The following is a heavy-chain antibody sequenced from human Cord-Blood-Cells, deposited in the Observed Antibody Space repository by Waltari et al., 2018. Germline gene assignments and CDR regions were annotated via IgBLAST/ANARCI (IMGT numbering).Heavy chain of an antibody. J-gene: IGHJ3*02. CDR3: ARGLLNAFDI. CDR1: GGSISSPY. V-gene: IGHV4-59*11. CDR2: IYYSGST. Sequence: QVQLQESGPGLVKPSETLSLTCTVSGGSISSPYWSWIRQPPGKGLEWIGYIYYSGSTNYNPSLKSRVTISVDTSKNQFSLKLSSVTAADTAVYYCARGLLNAFDIWGQGTMVTVSS. D-gene: IGHD1-26*01.